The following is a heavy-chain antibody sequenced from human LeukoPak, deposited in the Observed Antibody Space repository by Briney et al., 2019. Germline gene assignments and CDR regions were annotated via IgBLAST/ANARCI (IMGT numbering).Heavy chain of an antibody. CDR1: GFTFSSYC. CDR2: TYTGGNS. Sequence: PGGSLRLSCAASGFTFSSYCMSWVRQAPGKGLEWVSVTYTGGNSYYADSVKGRFIISRDISKNTLYLQMNSLRAEDSALYYCARGGRGSAAVVAPRSFDIWGQGTMVTVSS. V-gene: IGHV3-53*01. CDR3: ARGGRGSAAVVAPRSFDI. D-gene: IGHD3-22*01. J-gene: IGHJ3*02.